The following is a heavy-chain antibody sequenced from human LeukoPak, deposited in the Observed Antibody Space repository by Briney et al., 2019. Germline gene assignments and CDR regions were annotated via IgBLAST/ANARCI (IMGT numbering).Heavy chain of an antibody. J-gene: IGHJ3*02. CDR3: ARDLATGTTEDAFDI. CDR1: GFTFSSHW. D-gene: IGHD1-1*01. V-gene: IGHV3-7*01. Sequence: GGSLRLSCAASGFTFSSHWMSWVRQAPGKGLEWVANIKQDGSEKYYVDSVKGRFTISRDNAKNSLYLQMNSLRAEDTAVYYCARDLATGTTEDAFDIWGQGTMVTVSS. CDR2: IKQDGSEK.